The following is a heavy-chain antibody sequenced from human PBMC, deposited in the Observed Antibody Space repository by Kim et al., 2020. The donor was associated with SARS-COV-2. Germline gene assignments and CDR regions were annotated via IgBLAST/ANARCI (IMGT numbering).Heavy chain of an antibody. D-gene: IGHD3-10*02. J-gene: IGHJ3*02. CDR1: GASMTDSGYYY. V-gene: IGHV4-39*01. Sequence: SETLSLTCTVSGASMTDSGYYYWGWIRQPPGKGLEYIGRIYSGTTYYNPSLKRRVTISEDTSKNQFYLHVSSVTAADTAMYYCMSPVLGAEINAFDIGGQGTMVTVS. CDR2: IYSGTT. CDR3: MSPVLGAEINAFDI.